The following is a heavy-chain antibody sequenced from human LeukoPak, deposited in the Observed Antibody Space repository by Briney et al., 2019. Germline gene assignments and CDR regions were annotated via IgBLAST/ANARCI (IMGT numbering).Heavy chain of an antibody. V-gene: IGHV1-8*02. CDR3: ARGRAGYGDY. CDR1: GYTFTSYG. CDR2: MNPNSGNT. D-gene: IGHD5-12*01. J-gene: IGHJ4*02. Sequence: ASVKVSCTASGYTFTSYGISWVRQATGQGLEWMGWMNPNSGNTGYAQKFQGRVTMTRNTSISTAYMELSSLRSEDTAVYYCARGRAGYGDYWGQGTLVTVSS.